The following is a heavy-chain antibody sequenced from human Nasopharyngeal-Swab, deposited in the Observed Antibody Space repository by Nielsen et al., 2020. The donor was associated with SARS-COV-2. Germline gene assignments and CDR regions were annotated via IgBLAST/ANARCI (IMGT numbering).Heavy chain of an antibody. CDR3: AKEGATGWFDP. Sequence: LRLSCTVSGVSITSQYWSWIRQPPGKGLEWIGYISHNSGTSYNPSLKSRVTMFMDTSRNQFSLRLRSVTAADTAVYYCAKEGATGWFDPWGQGTLVTVSS. CDR1: GVSITSQY. V-gene: IGHV4-59*11. CDR2: ISHNSGT. J-gene: IGHJ5*02.